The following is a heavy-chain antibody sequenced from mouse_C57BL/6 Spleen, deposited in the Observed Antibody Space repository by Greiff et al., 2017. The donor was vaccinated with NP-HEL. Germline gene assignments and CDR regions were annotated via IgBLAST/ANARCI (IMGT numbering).Heavy chain of an antibody. CDR1: GYTFTSYD. CDR2: IYPRDGST. Sequence: VQLVESGPELVKPGASVKLSCKASGYTFTSYDINWVKQRPGQGLEWIGWIYPRDGSTKYNEKFKGKATLTVDTSSSTAYMELHSLTSEDSAVYFCARSRGNAWFAYWGQGTLVTVSA. D-gene: IGHD2-1*01. J-gene: IGHJ3*01. V-gene: IGHV1-85*01. CDR3: ARSRGNAWFAY.